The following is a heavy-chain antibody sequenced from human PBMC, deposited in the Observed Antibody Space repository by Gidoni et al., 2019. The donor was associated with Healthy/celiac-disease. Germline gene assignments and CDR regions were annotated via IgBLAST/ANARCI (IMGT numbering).Heavy chain of an antibody. J-gene: IGHJ6*03. D-gene: IGHD3-10*01. Sequence: EVQLLESGGGLVQPGGSLRLSCAASGFTFSSYAMSWVRQAPGKGLEWVSAISCSGGSTYYADSVKGRFTISRDNSKNTLYLQMNSLRAEDTAVYYCASSMVRGVIITELVYYMDVWGKGTTVTVSS. CDR2: ISCSGGST. CDR3: ASSMVRGVIITELVYYMDV. V-gene: IGHV3-23*01. CDR1: GFTFSSYA.